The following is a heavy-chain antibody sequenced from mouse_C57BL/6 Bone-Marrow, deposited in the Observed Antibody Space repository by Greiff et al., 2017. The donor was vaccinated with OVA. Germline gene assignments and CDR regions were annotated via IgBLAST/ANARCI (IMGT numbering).Heavy chain of an antibody. CDR3: ARSGDGYHCDY. Sequence: QVQLQQPGAELVKPGASVKMSCKASGYTFTSYWITWVKQRPGQGLEWIGDIYPGSGSTNYNEKFKSKATLTVDTSSSTAYMQLSSLTSEDAAVYYCARSGDGYHCDYWGQGTTLTVSS. J-gene: IGHJ2*01. D-gene: IGHD2-3*01. V-gene: IGHV1-55*01. CDR1: GYTFTSYW. CDR2: IYPGSGST.